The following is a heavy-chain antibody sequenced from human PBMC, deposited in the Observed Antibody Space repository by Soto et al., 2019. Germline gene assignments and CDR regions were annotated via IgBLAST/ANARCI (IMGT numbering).Heavy chain of an antibody. D-gene: IGHD3-22*01. V-gene: IGHV3-23*01. Sequence: GGSLRLSCAASGFTFSSYAMSWVRQAPGKGLEWVSAISGSGGSTDYADSVKGRFTISRDNSKNTLYLQMNSLRGAETAVYYCAKGLIFYYDSSGDAFDIWGQRTMVTVSS. CDR2: ISGSGGST. J-gene: IGHJ3*02. CDR3: AKGLIFYYDSSGDAFDI. CDR1: GFTFSSYA.